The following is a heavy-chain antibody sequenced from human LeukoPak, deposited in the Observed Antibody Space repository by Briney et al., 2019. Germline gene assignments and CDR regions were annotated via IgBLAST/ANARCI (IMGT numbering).Heavy chain of an antibody. J-gene: IGHJ4*02. CDR2: INHSGST. V-gene: IGHV4-34*01. Sequence: PSETMSLTCAVYGGSFSGYYWSWIRQPPGKGLEWIGEINHSGSTNYNPSLKSRVTISVDTSKNQFSLKLSSVTAADTAVYYCARTSGYSYGPIDYWGQGTLVTASS. CDR3: ARTSGYSYGPIDY. D-gene: IGHD5-18*01. CDR1: GGSFSGYY.